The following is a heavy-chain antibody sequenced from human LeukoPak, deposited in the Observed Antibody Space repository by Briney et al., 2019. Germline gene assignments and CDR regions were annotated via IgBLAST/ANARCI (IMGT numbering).Heavy chain of an antibody. CDR2: IDYTGFT. J-gene: IGHJ4*02. CDR1: GTSVNSGNSH. D-gene: IGHD2-2*01. V-gene: IGHV4-61*01. Sequence: VKPSETLSLTCIVSGTSVNSGNSHWTWIRQPPGEGLEWIGWIDYTGFTKNNPFLESRVTMSIDTSNNQVSLRLNSVTAADTAFYYCAKIPLYGGSRTWGYFDCWGQGALVTVSS. CDR3: AKIPLYGGSRTWGYFDC.